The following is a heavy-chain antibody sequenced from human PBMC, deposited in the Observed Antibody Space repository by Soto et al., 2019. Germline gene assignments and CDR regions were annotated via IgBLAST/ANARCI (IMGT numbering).Heavy chain of an antibody. V-gene: IGHV3-33*01. CDR1: GFTFSSYG. D-gene: IGHD2-15*01. CDR3: AREGCSGGSCYPIGE. J-gene: IGHJ4*02. CDR2: IWYDGSNK. Sequence: QVQLVESGGGVVQPGRSLRLSCAASGFTFSSYGMHWVRQAPGKGLEWVAVIWYDGSNKYYADSVKGRFTISRDNSKNRLYLEMNSRRAEDTAVYFCAREGCSGGSCYPIGEWGQGPLVTVSS.